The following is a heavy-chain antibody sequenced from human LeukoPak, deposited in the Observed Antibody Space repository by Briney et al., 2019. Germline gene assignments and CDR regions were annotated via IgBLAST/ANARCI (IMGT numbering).Heavy chain of an antibody. Sequence: ASVKVSCKDSGGTFSSYAISWVRQAPGQGLEWMGGIIPIFGTANYAQKFQGRVTITADESTSTAYMELSSLRSEDTAVYYCASIDFGPFDYWGQGTLVTVSS. CDR3: ASIDFGPFDY. V-gene: IGHV1-69*13. CDR2: IIPIFGTA. J-gene: IGHJ4*02. D-gene: IGHD3-3*01. CDR1: GGTFSSYA.